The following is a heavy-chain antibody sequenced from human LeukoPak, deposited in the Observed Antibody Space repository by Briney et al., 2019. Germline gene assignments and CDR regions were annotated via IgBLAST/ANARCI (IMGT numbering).Heavy chain of an antibody. CDR2: ISNSGNT. CDR1: GDSISSYF. CDR3: ARLPRGVAGPSVHSGMDV. Sequence: SETLSLTCTVSGDSISSYFWNWIRQPPGKGLEWIAYISNSGNTNYSPSLMSRATTSVDTSKNQFSLKLSSVTAADTAVYYCARLPRGVAGPSVHSGMDVWGQGTTVTVSS. V-gene: IGHV4-59*08. D-gene: IGHD6-19*01. J-gene: IGHJ6*02.